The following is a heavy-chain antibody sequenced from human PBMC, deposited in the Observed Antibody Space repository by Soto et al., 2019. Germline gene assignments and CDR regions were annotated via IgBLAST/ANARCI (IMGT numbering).Heavy chain of an antibody. Sequence: SETLSLTCTVSGGSINSYFWSWIRQSPGKGLEWIGHIYYSGSTSYSPSLKSRVSISVDTSKNQFSLEVHSVTAADTAVYYCARAGTNMVQFDYWGQGTLVTVSS. CDR2: IYYSGST. CDR3: ARAGTNMVQFDY. V-gene: IGHV4-59*01. CDR1: GGSINSYF. D-gene: IGHD3-10*01. J-gene: IGHJ4*02.